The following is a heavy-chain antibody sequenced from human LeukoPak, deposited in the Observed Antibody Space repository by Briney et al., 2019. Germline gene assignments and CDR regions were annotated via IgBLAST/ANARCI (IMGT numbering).Heavy chain of an antibody. Sequence: GESLRLSCKGSGYSFINYWIGWVRQMPGKGLEWMGIIYPSDSDTRYSPSFQGQVTISADKSISTAYLQWSSLKASDTAMYYCARLTKSYDSSGFINYWGQGTLVTVSS. J-gene: IGHJ4*02. CDR1: GYSFINYW. V-gene: IGHV5-51*01. CDR2: IYPSDSDT. D-gene: IGHD3-22*01. CDR3: ARLTKSYDSSGFINY.